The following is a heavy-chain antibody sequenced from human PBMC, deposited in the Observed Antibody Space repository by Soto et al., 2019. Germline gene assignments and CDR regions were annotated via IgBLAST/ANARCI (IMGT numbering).Heavy chain of an antibody. D-gene: IGHD3-22*01. Sequence: GASVKVSCKASGGTFSSYAISWVRQAPGQGLEWMGGIIPIFGTANYAQKFQGRVTITADESTSTAYMELSSLRSEDTAVYYCARHLSYYYDSSGYYPRGAFDIWGQGTMVTV. V-gene: IGHV1-69*13. CDR1: GGTFSSYA. J-gene: IGHJ3*02. CDR3: ARHLSYYYDSSGYYPRGAFDI. CDR2: IIPIFGTA.